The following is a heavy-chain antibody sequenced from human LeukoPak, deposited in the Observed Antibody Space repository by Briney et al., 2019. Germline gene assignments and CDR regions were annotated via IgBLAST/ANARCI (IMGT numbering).Heavy chain of an antibody. CDR2: IYYSGST. CDR1: GGSISSYY. J-gene: IGHJ4*02. CDR3: ARGPLAFGYFEV. Sequence: EPSETLSLTCTVSGGSISSYYWSWIRQPPGKGLEWIGYIYYSGSTNYNPSLKSRVTISVDTSKNQFSLKLSSVAAADTAVYYCARGPLAFGYFEVWGQGTLVTVSS. V-gene: IGHV4-59*01. D-gene: IGHD3-9*01.